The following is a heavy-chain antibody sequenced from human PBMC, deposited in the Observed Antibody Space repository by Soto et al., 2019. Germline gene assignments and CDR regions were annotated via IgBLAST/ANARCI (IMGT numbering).Heavy chain of an antibody. J-gene: IGHJ5*02. D-gene: IGHD3-22*01. CDR1: GYTFTGYY. V-gene: IGHV1-2*02. CDR3: ARSDYDSSGYYYWFDP. Sequence: ASVKVSCKASGYTFTGYYMHWVRQAPGQGLEWMGWINPNSGGTNYAQKFQGRVTMTRDTSMSTAYMELSRLRSDDTAVYYCARSDYDSSGYYYWFDPWGQGTLVTVSS. CDR2: INPNSGGT.